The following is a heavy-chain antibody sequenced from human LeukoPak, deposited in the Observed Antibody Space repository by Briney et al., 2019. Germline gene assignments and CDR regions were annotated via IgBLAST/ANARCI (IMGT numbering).Heavy chain of an antibody. J-gene: IGHJ4*02. CDR2: IYYSGST. D-gene: IGHD3-10*01. V-gene: IGHV4-59*08. CDR3: AMDGSGSYWDY. CDR1: GGSISYYY. Sequence: SETLSLTCTVSGGSISYYYWSWIRQPPGKGLEWIGYIYYSGSTNYNPSLKSRVTISVDTSKSQFSLKLSSVTAADTAVYYCAMDGSGSYWDYWGQGTLVTVSS.